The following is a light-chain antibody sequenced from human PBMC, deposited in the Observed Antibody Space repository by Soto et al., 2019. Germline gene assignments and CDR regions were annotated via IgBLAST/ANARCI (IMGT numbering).Light chain of an antibody. V-gene: IGKV3-15*01. J-gene: IGKJ1*01. CDR2: GAS. Sequence: ELVMTQSPATLSVSPGERATLSCRASQSGSGNLAWYQHKPGQAPRLLIYGASTRATGIPARFSGSGSGTEFTLTISSLQSEDFAVYYCQQYNNWPPWTFGQGTKVEIK. CDR3: QQYNNWPPWT. CDR1: QSGSGN.